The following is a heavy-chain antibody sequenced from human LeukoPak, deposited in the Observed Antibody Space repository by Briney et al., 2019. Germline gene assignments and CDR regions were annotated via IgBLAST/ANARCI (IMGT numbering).Heavy chain of an antibody. J-gene: IGHJ5*02. Sequence: ASVKVSCKASGYTFTGYYMHWVRQAPGQGLEWMGWINPNSGGTNYAQKFQGRVTMTRDTSISTAYMELSGLRSDDTAVYYCAREKYYDILTGYYTGFDPWGQGTLVTVSS. CDR3: AREKYYDILTGYYTGFDP. CDR2: INPNSGGT. CDR1: GYTFTGYY. V-gene: IGHV1-2*02. D-gene: IGHD3-9*01.